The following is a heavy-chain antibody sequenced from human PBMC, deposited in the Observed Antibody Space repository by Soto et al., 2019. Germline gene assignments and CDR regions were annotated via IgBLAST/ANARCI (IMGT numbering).Heavy chain of an antibody. D-gene: IGHD6-19*01. J-gene: IGHJ3*02. CDR3: AVWRTSGWLGFSAFDI. V-gene: IGHV6-1*01. Sequence: SQTLSLTCAISGDSVSSNSAAWNWIRQSPSRGLEWLGRTYYRSKWYNDYAVSVKSRITINPDTSKNQFSLQLNSVTPEDTAVYYCAVWRTSGWLGFSAFDIWGQGTMVTVSS. CDR1: GDSVSSNSAA. CDR2: TYYRSKWYN.